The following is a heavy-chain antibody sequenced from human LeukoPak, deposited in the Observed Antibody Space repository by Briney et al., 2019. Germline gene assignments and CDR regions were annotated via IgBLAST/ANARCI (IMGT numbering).Heavy chain of an antibody. J-gene: IGHJ4*02. CDR1: GFTFSSYS. V-gene: IGHV3-21*01. D-gene: IGHD4-17*01. CDR2: ISSSSSYI. Sequence: PGGSLRLSCAASGFTFSSYSMNWVRQAPGKGLEWVSSISSSSSYIYYADSVKGRFTISRDNAKNSLYLQMNSLRAEDTAVYYCASIFRTHDYGDYDLIYWGQGTLVTVSS. CDR3: ASIFRTHDYGDYDLIY.